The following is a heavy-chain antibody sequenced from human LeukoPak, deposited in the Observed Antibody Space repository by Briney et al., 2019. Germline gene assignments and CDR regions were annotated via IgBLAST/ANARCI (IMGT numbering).Heavy chain of an antibody. CDR3: AITPGDFWSGYEDY. D-gene: IGHD3-3*01. V-gene: IGHV1-69*01. Sequence: SVKVSRKASGGTFSRYAISWVRQAPGQGLEWMGGISPIFGTVNYAQKFQGRVTITADESTSTAYMELSSLRSEDTAVYYCAITPGDFWSGYEDYWGQGTLVTVSS. CDR1: GGTFSRYA. J-gene: IGHJ4*02. CDR2: ISPIFGTV.